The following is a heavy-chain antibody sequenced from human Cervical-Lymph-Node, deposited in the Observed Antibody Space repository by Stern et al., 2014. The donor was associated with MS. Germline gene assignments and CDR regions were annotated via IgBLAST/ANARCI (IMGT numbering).Heavy chain of an antibody. D-gene: IGHD3-22*01. Sequence: QLQLQESGPGLVKTSETLSLTCTVSGGSISTYYWSWIRQSPGKGLEWIGYIHSSGITKNSPSLKSRVTMSLDTCKNQFSLTLNSGTAADTAIYYCARRYYSAVPRFDYWGQGALVTVSS. J-gene: IGHJ4*02. CDR2: IHSSGIT. CDR1: GGSISTYY. V-gene: IGHV4-59*08. CDR3: ARRYYSAVPRFDY.